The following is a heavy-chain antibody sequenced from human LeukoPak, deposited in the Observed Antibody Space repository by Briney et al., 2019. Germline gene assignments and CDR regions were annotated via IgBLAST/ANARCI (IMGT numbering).Heavy chain of an antibody. V-gene: IGHV1-2*02. CDR3: AREEAGTVTLDY. Sequence: ASVKVSCKASGYTFTGYYMHWVRQAPGQGLEWMGWINPNSGGTNYAQKFQGRVTITRDTSASTAYMELSSLRSEDTAVYYCAREEAGTVTLDYWGQGTLVTVSS. CDR2: INPNSGGT. CDR1: GYTFTGYY. J-gene: IGHJ4*02. D-gene: IGHD4-17*01.